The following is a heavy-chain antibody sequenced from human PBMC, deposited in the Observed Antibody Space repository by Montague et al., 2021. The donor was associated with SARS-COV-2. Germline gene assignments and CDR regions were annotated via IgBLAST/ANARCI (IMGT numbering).Heavy chain of an antibody. D-gene: IGHD1-20*01. CDR2: ISYSGST. J-gene: IGHJ4*02. CDR1: GGSISSSSYY. CDR3: AWLGGITGTTSLYYDY. V-gene: IGHV4-39*01. Sequence: SETLSLTCTVSGGSISSSSYYWVWVRPPPGQELNWIGSISYSGSTYYNLTLQIRVTISVDTSKNPFSLKLSSVTAAATAVYYCAWLGGITGTTSLYYDYWGQGTLVTVSS.